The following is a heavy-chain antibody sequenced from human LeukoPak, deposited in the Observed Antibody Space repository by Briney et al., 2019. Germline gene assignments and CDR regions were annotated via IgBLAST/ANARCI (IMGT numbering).Heavy chain of an antibody. J-gene: IGHJ6*03. CDR3: ARAPQDCSGGSCYSRYYYYMDV. CDR2: IHYSGST. V-gene: IGHV4-39*07. D-gene: IGHD2-15*01. Sequence: SETLSLTCTVSGGSISSSSYYWGWIRQPPGKGLEWIGTIHYSGSTYYNTSLKSRVTISVDTSKNQFSLKLRSVTAADTAVYYCARAPQDCSGGSCYSRYYYYMDVWGKGTTVTVSS. CDR1: GGSISSSSYY.